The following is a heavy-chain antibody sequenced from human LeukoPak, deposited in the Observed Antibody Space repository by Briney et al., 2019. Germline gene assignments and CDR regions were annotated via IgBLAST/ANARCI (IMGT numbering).Heavy chain of an antibody. Sequence: GESLKISCKGSGYSFSSYWIGWVRQMPGKGPEWMVIIYLGDSDIKYSPSFEGQVTISADKSNSTAYLQWSSLKASDTAMYYCARRSSSGGYYFDYWGQGTLVTVSS. J-gene: IGHJ4*02. V-gene: IGHV5-51*01. CDR1: GYSFSSYW. CDR2: IYLGDSDI. D-gene: IGHD3-16*01. CDR3: ARRSSSGGYYFDY.